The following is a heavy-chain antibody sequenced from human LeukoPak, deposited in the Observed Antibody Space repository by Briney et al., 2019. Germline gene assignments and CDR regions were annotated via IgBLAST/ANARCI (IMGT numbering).Heavy chain of an antibody. CDR3: ATGGDFDWLYELDY. V-gene: IGHV4-39*07. CDR1: GGSISSSSYY. CDR2: IYYSGST. J-gene: IGHJ4*02. Sequence: SETLSLTCTVSGGSISSSSYYWGWIRQPPGKGLEWIGSIYYSGSTYYNPSLKSRVTISVDTSKNQFSLKLSSVTAADTAVYYCATGGDFDWLYELDYWGQGTLVTVSS. D-gene: IGHD3-9*01.